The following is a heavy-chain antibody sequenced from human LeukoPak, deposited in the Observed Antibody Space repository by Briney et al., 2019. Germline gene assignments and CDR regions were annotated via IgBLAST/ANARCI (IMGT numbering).Heavy chain of an antibody. J-gene: IGHJ6*02. D-gene: IGHD1-1*01. CDR1: GFTFSSYS. Sequence: GSLRLSCAASGFTFSSYSMNWVRQAPGKGLEWVSSISSSSSYIYYADSVKGRFTISRDNAKNSLYLQMNSLRAEDTAVYYCARDRTPYGMDVWGQGTTVTVSS. CDR2: ISSSSSYI. CDR3: ARDRTPYGMDV. V-gene: IGHV3-21*01.